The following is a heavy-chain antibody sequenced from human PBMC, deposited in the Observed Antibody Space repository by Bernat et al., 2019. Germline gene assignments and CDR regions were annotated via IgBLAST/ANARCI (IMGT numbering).Heavy chain of an antibody. D-gene: IGHD2-2*01. J-gene: IGHJ4*02. CDR2: IFSNDEK. Sequence: QVTLKESGPVLVKPTETLTLTCTVSGFSLSTARMGVSWIRQPPGKALEWLAHIFSNDEKSYSTSLKSRLTLSKDTSKSPVVLTLTNMDPVDTATYDCARLGYCSSTSCPGYYFDYWGQGTLVTVSS. V-gene: IGHV2-26*01. CDR1: GFSLSTARMG. CDR3: ARLGYCSSTSCPGYYFDY.